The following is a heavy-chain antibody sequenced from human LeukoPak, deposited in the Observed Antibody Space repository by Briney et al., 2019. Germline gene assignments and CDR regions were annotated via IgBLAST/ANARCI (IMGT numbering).Heavy chain of an antibody. CDR3: ARVTTRWIVDY. D-gene: IGHD4-11*01. CDR1: GGSISSSSYY. V-gene: IGHV4-39*07. J-gene: IGHJ4*02. CDR2: IYYSAST. Sequence: PSETLSLTCTVSGGSISSSSYYWGWIRQPPGKGLEWIGSIYYSASTYYNPSLKGRVTISVDTSKNQFSLKQSSVTAADTAVYYGARVTTRWIVDYWGQGTLVTVSS.